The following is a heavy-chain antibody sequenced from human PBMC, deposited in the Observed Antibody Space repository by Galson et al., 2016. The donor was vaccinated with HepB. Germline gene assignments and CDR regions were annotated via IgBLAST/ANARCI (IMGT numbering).Heavy chain of an antibody. V-gene: IGHV3-23*01. Sequence: SLRLSCAASGFSISIYSMNWVRQAPGKGLEWVSAIRGSGTGTSYTDSVKGRFTISRDNSKNTLYLQMNSLRAEDTALYYCAKSMNWNNHLLLFWGQGTLVTVSS. J-gene: IGHJ4*02. CDR1: GFSISIYS. CDR2: IRGSGTGT. D-gene: IGHD1/OR15-1a*01. CDR3: AKSMNWNNHLLLF.